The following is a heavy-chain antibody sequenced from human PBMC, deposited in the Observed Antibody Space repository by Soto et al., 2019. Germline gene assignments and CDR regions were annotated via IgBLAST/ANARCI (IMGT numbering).Heavy chain of an antibody. CDR1: GYTFTSYG. Sequence: QVQLVQSGAQVKKPGASVKVSCKASGYTFTSYGISWVRQAPGQGLEWMGWISAYNGNTIYAQKVQGRVSMTTDTSTSTAYMELRSLRSDDTAVYPCARVNYDNGHAFDVWGQGTMVTVSS. D-gene: IGHD3-22*01. CDR2: ISAYNGNT. CDR3: ARVNYDNGHAFDV. V-gene: IGHV1-18*01. J-gene: IGHJ3*01.